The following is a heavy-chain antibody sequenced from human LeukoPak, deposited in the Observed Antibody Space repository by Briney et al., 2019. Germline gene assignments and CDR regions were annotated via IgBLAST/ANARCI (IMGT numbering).Heavy chain of an antibody. CDR2: INPNSGGT. D-gene: IGHD3-3*01. J-gene: IGHJ4*02. V-gene: IGHV1-2*02. Sequence: ASVKVSCKASGYTLTGYYMHWVRQAPGQGLEWMGWINPNSGGTNYAQKFQGRVTMTRDTSISTAYMELSRLRSDDTAVYYCARQSYYDFWSGYYYFDYWGQGTLVTVSS. CDR3: ARQSYYDFWSGYYYFDY. CDR1: GYTLTGYY.